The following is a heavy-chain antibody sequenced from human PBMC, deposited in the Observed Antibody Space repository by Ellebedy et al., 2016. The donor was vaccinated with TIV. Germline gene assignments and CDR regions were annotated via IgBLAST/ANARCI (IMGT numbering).Heavy chain of an antibody. V-gene: IGHV1-18*01. CDR3: ARDGCSGGSCYWGY. Sequence: AASVKVSCKSSGYTFIDYGISWVRQAPGQGLDWMGWVSAYSGNTNYAENLQGRVTMTTDTSTDTAYMELRSLRSDDTAVYYCARDGCSGGSCYWGYWGQGTLVTVSS. CDR2: VSAYSGNT. D-gene: IGHD2-15*01. J-gene: IGHJ4*02. CDR1: GYTFIDYG.